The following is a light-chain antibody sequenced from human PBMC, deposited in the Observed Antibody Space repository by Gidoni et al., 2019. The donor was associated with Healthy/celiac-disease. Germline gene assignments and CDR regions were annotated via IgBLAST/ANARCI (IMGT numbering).Light chain of an antibody. V-gene: IGKV4-1*01. Sequence: DPVMTQSPDSLAVSLGERATINNKNSLAWHQQKPGQPPKLLIYWASTRKSEVPDRFSGSGCGTDFALTISSLRAEDVAVYYCQRYYSNTTFTFGPGTKVDIK. J-gene: IGKJ3*01. CDR2: WAS. CDR3: QRYYSNTTFT. CDR1: KNS.